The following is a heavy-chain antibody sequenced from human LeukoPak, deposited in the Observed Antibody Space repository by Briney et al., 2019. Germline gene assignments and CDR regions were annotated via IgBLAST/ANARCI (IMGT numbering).Heavy chain of an antibody. CDR3: ARDHYDFWSGYPPTGYFDY. J-gene: IGHJ4*02. CDR2: IYSDGST. D-gene: IGHD3-3*01. V-gene: IGHV3-66*01. CDR1: GSTFSSNY. Sequence: GGSLRLSCAVSGSTFSSNYMSWVRQAPGKGLEWVSLIYSDGSTYYAEFVKGRFTISRDNSKNTLYLQMNSLRAEDTAVYYCARDHYDFWSGYPPTGYFDYWGQGTLVTVSS.